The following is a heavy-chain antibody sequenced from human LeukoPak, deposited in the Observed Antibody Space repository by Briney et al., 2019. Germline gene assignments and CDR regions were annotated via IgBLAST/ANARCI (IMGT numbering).Heavy chain of an antibody. V-gene: IGHV3-74*01. CDR3: ARGGYDYAFDI. J-gene: IGHJ3*02. D-gene: IGHD2-15*01. CDR1: RFTFSSYW. Sequence: PGGSLRLSCAASRFTFSSYWFHWVRHAPGKGLLRVSRIGNDGSDTIYADSVKGRFTISRDNAKSTLYLQMNSLKAEDTAVYYCARGGYDYAFDIWGQGTMVTVSS. CDR2: IGNDGSDT.